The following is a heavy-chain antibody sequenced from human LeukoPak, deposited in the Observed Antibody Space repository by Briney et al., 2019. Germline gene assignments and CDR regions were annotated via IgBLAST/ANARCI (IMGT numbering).Heavy chain of an antibody. D-gene: IGHD6-19*01. CDR2: MNPNSGNT. CDR1: GYTFTGYY. J-gene: IGHJ3*02. Sequence: ASVKVSCKASGYTFTGYYMHWVRQAPGQGLEWMGWMNPNSGNTGYAQKFQGRVTITRNTSISTAYMELSSLRSEDTAVYYCAKGWYGAFDIWGQGTMVTVSS. CDR3: AKGWYGAFDI. V-gene: IGHV1-8*03.